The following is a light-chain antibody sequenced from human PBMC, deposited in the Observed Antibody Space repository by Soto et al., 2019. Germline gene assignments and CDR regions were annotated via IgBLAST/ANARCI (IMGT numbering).Light chain of an antibody. CDR2: KAS. Sequence: DIQMTQSPSTLSASVGDRVTITCRASQSNSSWLAWYQQRPGKAPKLLIHKASSLESGVPSRFSGSGSGTEFTLTISSLQPDDFATYYCQQYNSYSWTFGQGTKVEIK. V-gene: IGKV1-5*03. CDR1: QSNSSW. CDR3: QQYNSYSWT. J-gene: IGKJ1*01.